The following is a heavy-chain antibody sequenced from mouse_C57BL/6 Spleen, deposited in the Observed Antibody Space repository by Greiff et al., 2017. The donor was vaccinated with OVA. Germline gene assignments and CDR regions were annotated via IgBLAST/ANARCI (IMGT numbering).Heavy chain of an antibody. J-gene: IGHJ1*03. D-gene: IGHD2-1*01. CDR3: ARDGKKSYWYFDV. CDR2: IYPGDGDT. Sequence: QVQLKESGAELVKPGASVKISCKASGYAFSSYWMNWVKQRPGKGLEWIGQIYPGDGDTNYNGKFKGKATLTADKSSSTAYMQLSSLTSEDSAVYFCARDGKKSYWYFDVWGTGTTVTVSS. CDR1: GYAFSSYW. V-gene: IGHV1-80*01.